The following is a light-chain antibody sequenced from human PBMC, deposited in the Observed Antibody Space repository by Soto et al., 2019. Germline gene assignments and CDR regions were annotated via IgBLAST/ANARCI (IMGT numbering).Light chain of an antibody. CDR3: LQDYTYPPT. Sequence: AIRMTQSASCLCACVGDGVMIXCRASQDLKNDLGWFEQKPGSAPKLLISEASNLRSGGPSRFSGSGYVTDFTRFIRGLQPEDFASYFGLQDYTYPPTFGQGTKVDIK. J-gene: IGKJ1*01. CDR1: QDLKND. CDR2: EAS. V-gene: IGKV1-6*01.